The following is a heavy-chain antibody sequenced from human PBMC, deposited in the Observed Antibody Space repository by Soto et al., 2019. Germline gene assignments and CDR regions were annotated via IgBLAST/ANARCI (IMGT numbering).Heavy chain of an antibody. Sequence: ASVKVSCKASGYTFTSYDINWVRQATGQGLEWMGWMNPNSGNTGYAQKFQGRVTMTRNTSISTAYMELSSLRSEDTAVYYCARGDVLRFLEWLWNPWYMDVWGKGTTVTVSS. CDR3: ARGDVLRFLEWLWNPWYMDV. V-gene: IGHV1-8*01. CDR2: MNPNSGNT. J-gene: IGHJ6*03. D-gene: IGHD3-3*01. CDR1: GYTFTSYD.